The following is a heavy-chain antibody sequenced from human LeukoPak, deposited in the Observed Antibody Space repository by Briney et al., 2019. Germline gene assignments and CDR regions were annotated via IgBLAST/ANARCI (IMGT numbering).Heavy chain of an antibody. CDR1: GGSIGSTTYY. CDR2: IYYSGST. Sequence: SQTLSLTCTVSGGSIGSTTYYWSWIRQHPGKGLEWIGYIYYSGSTYYNPSLKSRVTISVDTSKNQFSLKLSSVTAADTAVYYCARDRSPSGTSTGNLDFWGQGTLVTVSS. V-gene: IGHV4-31*03. J-gene: IGHJ4*02. D-gene: IGHD1-26*01. CDR3: ARDRSPSGTSTGNLDF.